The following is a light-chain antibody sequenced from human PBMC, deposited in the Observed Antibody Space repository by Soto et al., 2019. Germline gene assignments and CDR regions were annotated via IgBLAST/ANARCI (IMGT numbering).Light chain of an antibody. V-gene: IGKV3-15*01. Sequence: EIVMTQSPATLSVSPGERAILSCRASQSVSSDLAWYQQKPGQAPRLPIYGASTRATGFPARFGGSGSGTEFTLTISSLQSEDFAVYYCLQYNNWPLTFGGGTKVDIK. J-gene: IGKJ4*01. CDR2: GAS. CDR3: LQYNNWPLT. CDR1: QSVSSD.